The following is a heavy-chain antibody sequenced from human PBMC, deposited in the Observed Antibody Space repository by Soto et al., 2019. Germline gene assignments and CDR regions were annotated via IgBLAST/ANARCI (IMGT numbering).Heavy chain of an antibody. D-gene: IGHD6-13*01. V-gene: IGHV5-10-1*01. J-gene: IGHJ6*02. Sequence: PGESLKISCKGSGYSFTSYWISWVRQMPGKGLEWMGRIDPSGSYTNYSPSFQGHVTISADKSISTAYLQWSSLKASDTAMYYCARRMGSSSWFRLYYGMDVWGQGTTVTVSS. CDR2: IDPSGSYT. CDR1: GYSFTSYW. CDR3: ARRMGSSSWFRLYYGMDV.